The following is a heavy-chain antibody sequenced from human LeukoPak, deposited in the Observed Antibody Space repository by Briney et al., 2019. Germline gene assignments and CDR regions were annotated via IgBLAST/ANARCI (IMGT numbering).Heavy chain of an antibody. CDR3: ARVTYYYDSSGYYYVGHFDY. CDR2: ISAYNGNT. V-gene: IGHV1-18*01. CDR1: GYTFTSYG. D-gene: IGHD3-22*01. Sequence: ASVEVSCKASGYTFTSYGISWVRQAPGQGLEWMGWISAYNGNTNYAQKLQGRVTMTTDTSTSTAYMELRSLRSDDTAVYYCARVTYYYDSSGYYYVGHFDYWGQGTLVTVSS. J-gene: IGHJ4*02.